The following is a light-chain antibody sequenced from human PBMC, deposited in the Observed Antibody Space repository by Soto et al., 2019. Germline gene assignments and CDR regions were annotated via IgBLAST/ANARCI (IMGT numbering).Light chain of an antibody. CDR3: QHYNSYSLT. J-gene: IGKJ4*01. CDR2: DAY. CDR1: QSISSR. V-gene: IGKV1-5*01. Sequence: DILMTQSPSILSASVGDRVTITCRASQSISSRLAWYQQKPGQAPKLLIYDAYNLDSGVPSRFSGSGSGTEFPLTISSLHPDDFATYYCQHYNSYSLTFGGGTKVEIK.